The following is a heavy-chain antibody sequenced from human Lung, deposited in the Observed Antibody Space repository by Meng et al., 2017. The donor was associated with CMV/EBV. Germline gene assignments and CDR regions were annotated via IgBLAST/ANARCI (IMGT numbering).Heavy chain of an antibody. CDR3: ARGYLAAPRR. CDR2: VSTDGSNK. Sequence: LACGASGFTLRPDGVHWVRQAPGKGLEWVALVSTDGSNKYYADSVKGRFTVSRDTSKNTLYLQMNRLRPEDTAVYFCARGYLAAPRRWGQGTLVTVSS. J-gene: IGHJ4*02. CDR1: GFTLRPDG. V-gene: IGHV3-30*03. D-gene: IGHD6-13*01.